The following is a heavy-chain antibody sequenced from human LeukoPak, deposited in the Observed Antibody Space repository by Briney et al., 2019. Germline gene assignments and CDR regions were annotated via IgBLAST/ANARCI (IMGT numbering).Heavy chain of an antibody. V-gene: IGHV3-30*18. D-gene: IGHD2-15*01. CDR2: ISYDGSNK. Sequence: GRSLRLSGAASGFTFSSYGMHWVRQAPGKGLEWVAVISYDGSNKYYADSVKGRFTISRDNSKNTLYLQMNSLRAEDTAVYYCAKDGCSGGSCYRGHAFDIWGQGTMVTVSS. J-gene: IGHJ3*02. CDR1: GFTFSSYG. CDR3: AKDGCSGGSCYRGHAFDI.